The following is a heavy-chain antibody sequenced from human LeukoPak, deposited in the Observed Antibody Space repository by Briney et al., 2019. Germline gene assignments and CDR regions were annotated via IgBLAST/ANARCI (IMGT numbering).Heavy chain of an antibody. CDR3: ARDIGIAARPSGFDP. J-gene: IGHJ5*02. V-gene: IGHV4-59*01. D-gene: IGHD6-6*01. Sequence: SETLSLTCTVSGGSISSYYWSWIRQPPGKGLEWIGYIYYSGSTNYNPSLKSRVTISVDTSKNQFSLKLSSVTAADTAVYYCARDIGIAARPSGFDPWGQGTLVTVSS. CDR2: IYYSGST. CDR1: GGSISSYY.